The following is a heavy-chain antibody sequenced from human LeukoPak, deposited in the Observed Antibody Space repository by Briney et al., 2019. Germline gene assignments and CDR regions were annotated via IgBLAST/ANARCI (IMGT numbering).Heavy chain of an antibody. J-gene: IGHJ6*03. V-gene: IGHV4-59*11. D-gene: IGHD2-2*03. CDR3: ARDLNGYCSSTSCRQSYYYYMDV. CDR2: IYYSGST. Sequence: SETLSLTCTVSGGSISSHYWSWIRQPPGKGLEGIGYIYYSGSTNYNPSLKSRVTISVDTSENQFSLKLSSVTAADTAVYYCARDLNGYCSSTSCRQSYYYYMDVWGKGTTVTVSS. CDR1: GGSISSHY.